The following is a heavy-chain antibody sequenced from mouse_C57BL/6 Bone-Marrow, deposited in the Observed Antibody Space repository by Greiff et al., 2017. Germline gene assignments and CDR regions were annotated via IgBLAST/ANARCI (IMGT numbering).Heavy chain of an antibody. J-gene: IGHJ2*01. D-gene: IGHD1-1*01. Sequence: LVESGAELVKPGASVKISCKASGYTFTDYYINWVKQRPGQGLEWIGKIGPGSGSTYYNEKFKGKATLTADQSSSTAYMQLSSLTSEDSAVYFCARVGYYGSSYERAYYFDYWGQGTTLTVSS. CDR1: GYTFTDYY. CDR2: IGPGSGST. V-gene: IGHV1-77*01. CDR3: ARVGYYGSSYERAYYFDY.